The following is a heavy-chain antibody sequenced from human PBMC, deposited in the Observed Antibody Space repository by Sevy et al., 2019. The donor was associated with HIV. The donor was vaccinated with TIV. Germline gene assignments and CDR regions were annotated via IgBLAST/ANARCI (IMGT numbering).Heavy chain of an antibody. V-gene: IGHV1-18*01. J-gene: IGHJ4*02. D-gene: IGHD3-22*01. CDR3: AMHYYDSRNLDY. Sequence: ASGKVSCKASGYTFTSYGISWVRQAPGQGLEWMGWISAYNGNTNYAQKLQGRVTMTTDTSTSTAYMELRSLRSDDTAVDYSAMHYYDSRNLDYWGQGTLVTVSS. CDR2: ISAYNGNT. CDR1: GYTFTSYG.